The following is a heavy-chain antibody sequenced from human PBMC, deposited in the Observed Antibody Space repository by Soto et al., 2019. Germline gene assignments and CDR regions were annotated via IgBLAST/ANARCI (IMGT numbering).Heavy chain of an antibody. CDR3: AREGSGDARLNYYYYGMDV. Sequence: ASVKVSCKASGGTFSSYAISWVRQAPGQGLEWMGGIIPIFGTANYAQKFQGRVTITADESTSTAYMELSSLRSEDTAVYYCAREGSGDARLNYYYYGMDVWGQGTTVT. D-gene: IGHD4-17*01. CDR1: GGTFSSYA. CDR2: IIPIFGTA. V-gene: IGHV1-69*13. J-gene: IGHJ6*02.